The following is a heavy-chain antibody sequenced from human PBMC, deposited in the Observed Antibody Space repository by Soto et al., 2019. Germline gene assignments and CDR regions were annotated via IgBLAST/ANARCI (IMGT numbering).Heavy chain of an antibody. V-gene: IGHV3-23*01. CDR2: ISGSGGST. CDR1: GFTFSSYA. D-gene: IGHD1-26*01. J-gene: IGHJ6*02. Sequence: GGSLRLSCAASGFTFSSYAMSWVRQAPGKGLEWVSAISGSGGSTYYADSVKGRFTISRDNSKNTLYLQMNSLRAEDTAVYYCAKDSGSGTAYYYYGMDVWGQGTTVTVSS. CDR3: AKDSGSGTAYYYYGMDV.